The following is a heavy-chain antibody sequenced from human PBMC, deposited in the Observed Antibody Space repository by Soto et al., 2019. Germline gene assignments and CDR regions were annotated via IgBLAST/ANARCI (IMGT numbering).Heavy chain of an antibody. D-gene: IGHD1-7*01. CDR1: GYSFTSYW. V-gene: IGHV5-10-1*01. Sequence: VESLKISCKGSGYSFTSYWISWVRQMPGKGLEWMGRIDPSDSYTNYSPSFQGHVTISADKSISTAYLQWSSLKASDTAMYYCAAITGTTHYYYGMDVWGQGTTVTVSS. CDR3: AAITGTTHYYYGMDV. J-gene: IGHJ6*02. CDR2: IDPSDSYT.